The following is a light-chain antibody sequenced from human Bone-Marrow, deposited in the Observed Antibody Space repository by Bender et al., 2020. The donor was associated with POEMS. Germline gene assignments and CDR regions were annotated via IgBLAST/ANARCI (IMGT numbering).Light chain of an antibody. CDR2: DVS. CDR1: SSDVGGYNY. V-gene: IGLV2-11*01. Sequence: HSALTQPRSVSGSPGQSVTISCTGTSSDVGGYNYVSWYQQPPGKAPKLVIFDVSKRPSGVPDRFSGSKSGNTASLTISGLQAEDEADYYCCSYAGSYTRVFGPGTQVTVL. CDR3: CSYAGSYTRV. J-gene: IGLJ1*01.